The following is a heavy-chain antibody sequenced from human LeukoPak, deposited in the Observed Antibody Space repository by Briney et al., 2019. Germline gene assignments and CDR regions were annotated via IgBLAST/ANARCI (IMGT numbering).Heavy chain of an antibody. V-gene: IGHV3-30*02. Sequence: PGGSLRLSCAASGFTFSSYGMHWVRQAPGKGLEWVAFIRYDGSNKYYADSVKGRFTISRDNSKNTLYLQMNSLRAEDTAVYYCAKDMGIPTGKEYSSSSVPDYWGQGTLVTVSS. J-gene: IGHJ4*02. D-gene: IGHD6-6*01. CDR2: IRYDGSNK. CDR3: AKDMGIPTGKEYSSSSVPDY. CDR1: GFTFSSYG.